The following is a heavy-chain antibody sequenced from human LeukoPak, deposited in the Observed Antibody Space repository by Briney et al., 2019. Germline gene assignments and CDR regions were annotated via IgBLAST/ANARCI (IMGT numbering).Heavy chain of an antibody. J-gene: IGHJ4*02. V-gene: IGHV4-4*02. CDR3: ARLERDILTGYLNFDY. CDR2: IHESGRT. D-gene: IGHD3-9*01. Sequence: SETLSLTCTVSGASISSDHWWTWVRQPPGKGLEWIGEIHESGRTNYSPSLKSRVFFSVDKSRNQVSLRLNSVTAADTAVYYCARLERDILTGYLNFDYWGQGTLVTVSS. CDR1: GASISSDHW.